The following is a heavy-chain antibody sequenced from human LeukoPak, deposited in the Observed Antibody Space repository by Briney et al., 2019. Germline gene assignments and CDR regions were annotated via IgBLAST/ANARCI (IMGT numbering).Heavy chain of an antibody. CDR1: GFTFSSYV. Sequence: GGSLRLSCAASGFTFSSYVMHWVRQAPGKGLEWVAVISYDGSNKYYADSVKGRFTISRDNSKNTLYLQMNSLRAEDTAVYYCAIAALYYYYMDVWGKGTTVTVSS. CDR3: AIAALYYYYMDV. CDR2: ISYDGSNK. V-gene: IGHV3-30*04. J-gene: IGHJ6*03. D-gene: IGHD6-13*01.